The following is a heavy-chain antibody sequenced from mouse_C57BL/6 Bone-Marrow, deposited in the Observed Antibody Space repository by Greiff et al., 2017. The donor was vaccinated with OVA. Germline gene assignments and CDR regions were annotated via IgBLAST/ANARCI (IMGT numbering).Heavy chain of an antibody. CDR1: GYTFTSYW. CDR2: IYPGSGST. D-gene: IGHD2-12*01. J-gene: IGHJ2*01. Sequence: VQLQQPGAELVKPGASVKMSCKASGYTFTSYWITWVKQRPGQGLEWIGDIYPGSGSTNYNEKFKGKATLTVDTSSSTAYLQISSLTSEDSAVYYCTRRTDSPLGFCGRGTALPVSS. CDR3: TRRTDSPLGF. V-gene: IGHV1-55*01.